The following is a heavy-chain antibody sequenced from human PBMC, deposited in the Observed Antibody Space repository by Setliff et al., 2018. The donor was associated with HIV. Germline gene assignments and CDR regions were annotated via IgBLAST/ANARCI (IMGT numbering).Heavy chain of an antibody. D-gene: IGHD5-18*01. Sequence: SVKVSCKASGGTFNNYAINWVRQAPGQGLEWMGGIIPIHGIPNYAQKFQGRVTITADKSTTTAYMELKSLKSEDTAVYYCARDWAMANWGQGTLVTVSS. CDR1: GGTFNNYA. V-gene: IGHV1-69*10. J-gene: IGHJ4*02. CDR3: ARDWAMAN. CDR2: IIPIHGIP.